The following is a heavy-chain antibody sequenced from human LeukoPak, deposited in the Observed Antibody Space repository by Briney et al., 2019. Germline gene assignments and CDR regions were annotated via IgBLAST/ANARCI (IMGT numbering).Heavy chain of an antibody. CDR2: ISYDGNNK. Sequence: GGSLRLSCAASGFTFSIYAIHWVRQAPGKGLEWVAVISYDGNNKYYADSVKGRFTISRDNSKNTLYLQMNSLRAEDTAVYYCARDEQLVRGYSYGYFDYWGQGTLVTVSS. CDR1: GFTFSIYA. CDR3: ARDEQLVRGYSYGYFDY. V-gene: IGHV3-30-3*01. J-gene: IGHJ4*02. D-gene: IGHD5-18*01.